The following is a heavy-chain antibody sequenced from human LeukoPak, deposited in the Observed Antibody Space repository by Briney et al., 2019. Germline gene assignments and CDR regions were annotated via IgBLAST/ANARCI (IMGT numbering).Heavy chain of an antibody. Sequence: GGSLRLSCAASGFTFSTFAMSWVRQAPGKGLECVSSITNSGGSTYYADSVKGRFTISRDNNKNTLYLQMNSLRAEDTAVYYCAKTPSGSPPFDYWGQGTLVTVSS. V-gene: IGHV3-23*01. J-gene: IGHJ4*02. CDR1: GFTFSTFA. D-gene: IGHD1-26*01. CDR2: ITNSGGST. CDR3: AKTPSGSPPFDY.